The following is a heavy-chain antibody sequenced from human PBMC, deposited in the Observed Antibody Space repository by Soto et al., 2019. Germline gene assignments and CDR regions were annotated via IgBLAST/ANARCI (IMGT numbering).Heavy chain of an antibody. V-gene: IGHV1-3*01. CDR2: ISADNGNT. J-gene: IGHJ4*02. D-gene: IGHD2-15*01. Sequence: ASVKVSCKASGYTFTSYAMHWVRQAPGQRLEWMGWISADNGNTKYAQKLQGRVTMTTDTSTSTAYMELRSLRSDDTAVYYCARDGPVVAATNFDYWGLGTLVTVSS. CDR1: GYTFTSYA. CDR3: ARDGPVVAATNFDY.